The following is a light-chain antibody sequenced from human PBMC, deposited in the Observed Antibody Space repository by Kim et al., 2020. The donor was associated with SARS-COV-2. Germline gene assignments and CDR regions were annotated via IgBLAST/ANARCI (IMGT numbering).Light chain of an antibody. CDR1: QRVGVKF. CDR2: STS. CDR3: QQYGSTPFT. J-gene: IGKJ5*01. Sequence: EIVLTQSPDTLSLSLGERATLSCRASQRVGVKFLGWYQQKPGQAPRLLIYSTSDRATGIPDRFTGSGSGTDFALTINRLEPEDFAVYYCQQYGSTPFTFGQGTRLEIK. V-gene: IGKV3-20*01.